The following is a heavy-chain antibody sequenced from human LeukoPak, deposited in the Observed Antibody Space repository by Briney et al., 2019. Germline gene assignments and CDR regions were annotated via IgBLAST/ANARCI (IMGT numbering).Heavy chain of an antibody. Sequence: QSGGSLRLSCAASGFTFSSYSMNWVRQAPGKGLYWVSYISSSSSTIYYADSVKGRFTISRDNVKNSLYLQMNSLRAEDTAVYYCARRVVAAILDYFDYWGQGTLVTVSS. J-gene: IGHJ4*02. D-gene: IGHD2-21*02. CDR1: GFTFSSYS. CDR2: ISSSSSTI. V-gene: IGHV3-48*04. CDR3: ARRVVAAILDYFDY.